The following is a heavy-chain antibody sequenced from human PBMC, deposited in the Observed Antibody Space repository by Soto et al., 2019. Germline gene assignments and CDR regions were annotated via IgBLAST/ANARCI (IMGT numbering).Heavy chain of an antibody. Sequence: QVQLVESGGGLVKPGGSLRLSCAASGFTFSDYYMSWIRQAPGKGLEWVSYISSSGSTIYYADSVKGRFTISRDNAKNSLYLQMNSLRAEDTAVYYCAGYSSSSDYYYYYGMDVWGQGTTVTVSS. CDR1: GFTFSDYY. CDR3: AGYSSSSDYYYYYGMDV. D-gene: IGHD6-6*01. J-gene: IGHJ6*02. V-gene: IGHV3-11*01. CDR2: ISSSGSTI.